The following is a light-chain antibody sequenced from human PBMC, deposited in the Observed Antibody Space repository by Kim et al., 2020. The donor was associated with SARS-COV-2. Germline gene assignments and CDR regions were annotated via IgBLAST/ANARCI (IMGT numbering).Light chain of an antibody. V-gene: IGKV1-39*01. Sequence: ASVGDRVTITCRASQSISSYLNWYQQKPGKATKLLIYAASSLQSGVPSRFSCSGSGTDFTLTISSLQPEDFATYYCQQSYSTFWTFGQGTKVDIK. CDR1: QSISSY. CDR3: QQSYSTFWT. CDR2: AAS. J-gene: IGKJ1*01.